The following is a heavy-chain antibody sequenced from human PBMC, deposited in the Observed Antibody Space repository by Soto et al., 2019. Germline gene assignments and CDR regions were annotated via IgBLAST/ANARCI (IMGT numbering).Heavy chain of an antibody. CDR3: AKGRRQLLWFGGYCSGGSCYSGGYFDY. D-gene: IGHD2-15*01. V-gene: IGHV3-30*18. CDR2: ISYDGSNK. CDR1: GFTVSSDG. J-gene: IGHJ4*02. Sequence: PGGSLRLCCAASGFTVSSDGMPWVRQAPGKGLEWVAVISYDGSNKYYADSVKGRFTISRDNSKNTLYLQMNSLRAEDTAVYYWAKGRRQLLWFGGYCSGGSCYSGGYFDYWGQGTLVTVSS.